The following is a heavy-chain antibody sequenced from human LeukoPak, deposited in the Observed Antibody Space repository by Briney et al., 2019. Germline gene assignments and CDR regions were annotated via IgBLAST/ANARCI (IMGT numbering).Heavy chain of an antibody. CDR2: IYPGDSHT. V-gene: IGHV5-51*01. Sequence: GESLKISCQGSGYTFTDYWIVWVRQMPGKGLEWMGIIYPGDSHTTYSPSFQGQVTISTDKSISTAYLQWSSLKASDTAMYYCASPIARGYSLVFDIWGQGTMVTVSS. D-gene: IGHD3-22*01. CDR3: ASPIARGYSLVFDI. J-gene: IGHJ3*02. CDR1: GYTFTDYW.